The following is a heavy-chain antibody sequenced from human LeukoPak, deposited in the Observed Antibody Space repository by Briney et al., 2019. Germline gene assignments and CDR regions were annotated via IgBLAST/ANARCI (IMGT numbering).Heavy chain of an antibody. CDR1: GFTFGDYS. J-gene: IGHJ4*02. V-gene: IGHV3-49*04. CDR3: AKYVFSAYRAFDY. Sequence: PGGSLRLSCTSSGFTFGDYSMTWVRQAPGKGLEWVGFVRSKAYGGTTEYAASVKGRFTISRDDSKNTLYLQMNSLRAEDTAIYYCAKYVFSAYRAFDYWGQGTLVTVSS. CDR2: VRSKAYGGTT. D-gene: IGHD3-22*01.